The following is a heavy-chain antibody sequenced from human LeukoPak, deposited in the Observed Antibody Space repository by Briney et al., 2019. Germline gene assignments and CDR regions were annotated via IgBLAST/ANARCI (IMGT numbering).Heavy chain of an antibody. Sequence: GGSLRVSCAASEFTFSNYWMTWVRQAPGRGLEWVANIKEDGTETSYVGSVKGRFTISRDNAKNSLYLQMNSLRAEDTALNYCARDEFGPLAFWGRGTLVTVSS. V-gene: IGHV3-7*05. CDR2: IKEDGTET. J-gene: IGHJ4*02. CDR3: ARDEFGPLAF. CDR1: EFTFSNYW. D-gene: IGHD3/OR15-3a*01.